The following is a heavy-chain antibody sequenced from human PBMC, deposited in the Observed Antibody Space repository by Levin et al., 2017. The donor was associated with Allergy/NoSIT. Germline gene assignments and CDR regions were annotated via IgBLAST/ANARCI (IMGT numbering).Heavy chain of an antibody. Sequence: LSLTCAASGFTFSNSAMSWVRQAPGKGLEWVSAITNSGRTYYSDSVKGRFTVSRDNSKNTLYLHMNSLRADDTAVYYCAIEMTTVIPVFDYWGQGTLVTVSS. V-gene: IGHV3-23*01. CDR3: AIEMTTVIPVFDY. CDR2: ITNSGRT. J-gene: IGHJ4*02. CDR1: GFTFSNSA. D-gene: IGHD4-17*01.